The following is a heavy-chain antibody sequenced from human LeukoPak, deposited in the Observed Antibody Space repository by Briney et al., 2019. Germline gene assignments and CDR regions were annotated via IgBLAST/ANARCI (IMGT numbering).Heavy chain of an antibody. CDR3: ARSRDNWFDP. CDR1: GGSFSDYY. CDR2: IYYSGRT. Sequence: SETLSLTCAVYGGSFSDYYWSWIRQPPGKGLEWIGNIYYSGRTYYNPSLKSRVTISADTSKNHFSLRVTSVTAADTAVYYCARSRDNWFDPWGQGTLVTVSS. J-gene: IGHJ5*02. V-gene: IGHV4-34*01.